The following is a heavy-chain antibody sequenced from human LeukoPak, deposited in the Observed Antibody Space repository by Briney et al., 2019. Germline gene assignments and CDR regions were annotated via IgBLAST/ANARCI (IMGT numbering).Heavy chain of an antibody. D-gene: IGHD2-21*01. CDR3: AKDPETYSSRWFDS. CDR2: LSDNGGSP. J-gene: IGHJ5*01. Sequence: GGSLRLSCAASGFTFSNYAMSWVHQAPGKGLGWVSSLSDNGGSPYYADSVKGRFTISRDNSKNTLYLHMNSLRVEDTAVYYCAKDPETYSSRWFDSWGQGTLVTVSS. CDR1: GFTFSNYA. V-gene: IGHV3-23*01.